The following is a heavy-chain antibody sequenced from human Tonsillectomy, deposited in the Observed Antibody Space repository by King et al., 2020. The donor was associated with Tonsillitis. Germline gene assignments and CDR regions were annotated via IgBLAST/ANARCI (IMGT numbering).Heavy chain of an antibody. CDR1: GGSISSYY. J-gene: IGHJ3*02. V-gene: IGHV4-59*01. Sequence: QLQESGPGLVKPSETLSLTCTVSGGSISSYYWSWLRQPPGKGLEWIGYIYYSGSTNYNPSLKSRVTISVDTSKNQFSLKLSSVTAADTAVYYCARDLDTAYGYAFDIWGQGTMVTVSS. CDR3: ARDLDTAYGYAFDI. CDR2: IYYSGST. D-gene: IGHD5-18*01.